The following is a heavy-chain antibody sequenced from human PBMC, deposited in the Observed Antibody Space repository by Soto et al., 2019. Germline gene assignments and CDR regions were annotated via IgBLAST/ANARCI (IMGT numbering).Heavy chain of an antibody. CDR3: ARESTDWYFDL. J-gene: IGHJ2*01. CDR1: GFTVSSNY. Sequence: GGSLRLSCAASGFTVSSNYMSWVRQAPGKGLEWVSVIYSGGSTYYADSVKGRFTISRDNSKNTLYLQMNSLRAEDTAVYYCARESTDWYFDLWSRGTLVTVSS. CDR2: IYSGGST. V-gene: IGHV3-53*01.